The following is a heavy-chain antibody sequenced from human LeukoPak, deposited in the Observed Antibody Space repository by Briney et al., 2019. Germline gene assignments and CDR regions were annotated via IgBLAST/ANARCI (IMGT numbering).Heavy chain of an antibody. CDR3: VKGRDGYNPKYYFDY. V-gene: IGHV3-9*01. CDR1: GFTFDDYA. D-gene: IGHD5-24*01. J-gene: IGHJ4*02. Sequence: GGSLRLSCAASGFTFDDYAMHWVRQAPGKGLEWVSGISWNSGSIGYADSVKGRFTISRDDAKNSLYLQINSLRAEDTALYYCVKGRDGYNPKYYFDYWGRGTLVTVSS. CDR2: ISWNSGSI.